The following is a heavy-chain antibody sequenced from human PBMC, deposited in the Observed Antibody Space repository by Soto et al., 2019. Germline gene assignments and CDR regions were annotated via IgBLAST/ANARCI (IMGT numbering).Heavy chain of an antibody. CDR1: GGSISSGGYS. J-gene: IGHJ5*02. V-gene: IGHV4-30-2*01. Sequence: QLQLQESGSGLVKPSQTLSLTCAVSGGSISSGGYSWSWIRQPPGKGLEWIGDIYHSGSTYYNPSLKSRVTISVDRSKKQFSLKLSSVTAADSAVYYCAGVRGPYCGGECYPPTPNWFDPWGQGTLVTVSS. CDR2: IYHSGST. D-gene: IGHD2-21*01. CDR3: AGVRGPYCGGECYPPTPNWFDP.